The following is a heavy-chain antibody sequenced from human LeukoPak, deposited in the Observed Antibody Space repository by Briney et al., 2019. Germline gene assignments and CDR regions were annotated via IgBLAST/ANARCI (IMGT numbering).Heavy chain of an antibody. D-gene: IGHD3-16*02. Sequence: SETLSLTCTVSGGSISSYSWSWIRQSGGRGLEWIGRINGNGVTNNNPSLKSRLSMSVDTSKNQFSLNLRSVTAADTSVYYCVRDELRTTYRFSWDPWGQGILVTV. CDR2: INGNGVT. V-gene: IGHV4-4*07. J-gene: IGHJ5*02. CDR3: VRDELRTTYRFSWDP. CDR1: GGSISSYS.